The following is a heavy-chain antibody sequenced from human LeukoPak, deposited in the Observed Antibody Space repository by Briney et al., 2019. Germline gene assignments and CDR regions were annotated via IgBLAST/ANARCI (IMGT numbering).Heavy chain of an antibody. V-gene: IGHV1-2*02. J-gene: IGHJ4*02. Sequence: ASVKVSCKAPGYTFTGYYMHWVRQAPGQGLEWMGWINPNSGGTNYAQKFQGRVTMTRDTSISTAYMELSRLRSDDTAVYYCARGHIVVVVAATQGFDYWGQGTLVTVSS. CDR2: INPNSGGT. CDR3: ARGHIVVVVAATQGFDY. CDR1: GYTFTGYY. D-gene: IGHD2-15*01.